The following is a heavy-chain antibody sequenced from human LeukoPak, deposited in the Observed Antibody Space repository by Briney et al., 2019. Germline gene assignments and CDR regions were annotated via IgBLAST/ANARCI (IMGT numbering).Heavy chain of an antibody. D-gene: IGHD6-13*01. CDR1: GDSISGGGYS. CDR3: ARLVAAAGNNWFDP. J-gene: IGHJ5*02. CDR2: IHDSGST. Sequence: TLSLTCAVSGDSISGGGYSWSWIRQTPGKGLEWIAYIHDSGSTYNNPSLKSRLSISIDTSKNQFSLKLNSLTAADTAVYYCARLVAAAGNNWFDPWGQGTLVTVSS. V-gene: IGHV4-30-4*07.